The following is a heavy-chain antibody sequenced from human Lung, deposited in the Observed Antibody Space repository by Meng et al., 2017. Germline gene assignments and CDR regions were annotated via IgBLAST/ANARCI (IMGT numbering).Heavy chain of an antibody. CDR2: IKHSGST. Sequence: QVHLNQWGAGLLKPSQTLSLTCAVYGGSLSGYYWSWIRQPPGRGLEWIGQIKHSGSTIYNPSLKSRVTISLDTSNNHFSLKLNSVTAADTAVYFCARGPITETHDFDSWGQGTLVTVSS. J-gene: IGHJ4*02. D-gene: IGHD4-17*01. CDR3: ARGPITETHDFDS. CDR1: GGSLSGYY. V-gene: IGHV4-34*01.